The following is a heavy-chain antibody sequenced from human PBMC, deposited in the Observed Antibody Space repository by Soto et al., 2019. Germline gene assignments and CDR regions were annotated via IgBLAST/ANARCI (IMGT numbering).Heavy chain of an antibody. CDR2: ISSSSSYI. J-gene: IGHJ4*02. CDR3: ARDWDYSNYLFDY. CDR1: GFTFSSYS. Sequence: GGSLRLSCAASGFTFSSYSMNWVRQAPGKGLEWVSSISSSSSYIYYADSVKGRFTISRDNAKNSLYLQMNSLRAEDTAVYYCARDWDYSNYLFDYWGQGTLVTVSS. D-gene: IGHD4-4*01. V-gene: IGHV3-21*01.